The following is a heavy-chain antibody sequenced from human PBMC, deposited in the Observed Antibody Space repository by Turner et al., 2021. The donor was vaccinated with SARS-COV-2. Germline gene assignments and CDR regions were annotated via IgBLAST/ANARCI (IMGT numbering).Heavy chain of an antibody. CDR2: FDLEDGEA. CDR3: ATGVAVAGTPSEEYYYYGMDV. V-gene: IGHV1-24*01. D-gene: IGHD6-19*01. Sequence: QVQLVQAGAEVKQPGASVKVSCKVSGYSFTVLSMHWVRQAPGRGVEGMGGFDLEDGEAIDAEKFKGRDTMGEDTSTDTADIGLSSLRCEDTTGKYCATGVAVAGTPSEEYYYYGMDVWGQGTTVTVSS. CDR1: GYSFTVLS. J-gene: IGHJ6*02.